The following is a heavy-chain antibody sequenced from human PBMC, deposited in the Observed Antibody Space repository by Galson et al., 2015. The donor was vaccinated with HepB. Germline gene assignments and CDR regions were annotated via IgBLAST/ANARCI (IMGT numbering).Heavy chain of an antibody. Sequence: SVKVSCKASGGTFSSYAISWVRQAPGQGLEWMGGIIPILGIANYAQKFQGRVTITADKSTSTAYMELSSLRSEDTAVYYCARDPMTTVVTTSRELDYWGQGTLVTVSS. D-gene: IGHD4-23*01. J-gene: IGHJ4*02. V-gene: IGHV1-69*10. CDR2: IIPILGIA. CDR3: ARDPMTTVVTTSRELDY. CDR1: GGTFSSYA.